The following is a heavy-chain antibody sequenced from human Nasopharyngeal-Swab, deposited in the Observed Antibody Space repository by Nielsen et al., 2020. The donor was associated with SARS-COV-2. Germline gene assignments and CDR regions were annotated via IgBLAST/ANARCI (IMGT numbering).Heavy chain of an antibody. CDR1: GFTVSSSY. CDR2: IHSDGNT. V-gene: IGHV3-53*01. Sequence: GESLKISCAASGFTVSSSYMSWVRQAPGKGLEWVSTIHSDGNTYFADSVGGRFSSYRDNYRNTLSLQMNSLRAEDTAVYYCASRGAANDPSTRDLPYSRRTFDLWGRGTLVTVSS. CDR3: ASRGAANDPSTRDLPYSRRTFDL. J-gene: IGHJ2*01. D-gene: IGHD4-11*01.